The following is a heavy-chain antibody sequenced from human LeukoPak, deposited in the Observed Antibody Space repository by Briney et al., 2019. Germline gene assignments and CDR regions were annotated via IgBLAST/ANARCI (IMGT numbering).Heavy chain of an antibody. CDR2: IIPILGIA. CDR1: GGIFSSYT. CDR3: ARDLDRGYFDY. D-gene: IGHD1-1*01. Sequence: SVKVSCKASGGIFSSYTISWVRQAPGQGLEWMGRIIPILGIANYAQKFQGRVTITADKSTSTAYMELSSLRSEDTAVYYCARDLDRGYFDYWGQGTLVTVSS. J-gene: IGHJ4*02. V-gene: IGHV1-69*04.